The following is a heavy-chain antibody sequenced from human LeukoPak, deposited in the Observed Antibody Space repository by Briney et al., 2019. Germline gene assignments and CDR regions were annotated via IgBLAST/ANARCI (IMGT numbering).Heavy chain of an antibody. CDR2: ITASGGNT. CDR3: AKGNGYSYGRYYFDY. J-gene: IGHJ4*02. Sequence: GGSLRLSCAASGFTFSSYAMGWVRQAPGKGLEWVSAITASGGNTYYADSAKGRFTISRDNSKNTLYLQVNSLRAEDTAVYYCAKGNGYSYGRYYFDYWGQGTLVTVSS. CDR1: GFTFSSYA. V-gene: IGHV3-23*01. D-gene: IGHD5-18*01.